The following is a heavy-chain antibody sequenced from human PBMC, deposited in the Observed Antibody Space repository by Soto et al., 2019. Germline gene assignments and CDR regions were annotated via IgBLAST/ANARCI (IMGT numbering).Heavy chain of an antibody. V-gene: IGHV3-33*01. CDR1: GFTFSSYG. CDR2: IWYDGSNK. CDR3: ARGDYGSGSYYADNWFDP. Sequence: GGSLRLSCAASGFTFSSYGMHWVRQAPGKGLEWVAVIWYDGSNKYYADSVKGRFTISRDNSKNTLYLQMNSLRAEDTAVYYCARGDYGSGSYYADNWFDPWGQGTLVTVSS. J-gene: IGHJ5*02. D-gene: IGHD3-10*01.